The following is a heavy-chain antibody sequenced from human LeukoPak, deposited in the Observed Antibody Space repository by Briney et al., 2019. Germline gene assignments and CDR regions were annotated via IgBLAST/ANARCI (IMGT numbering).Heavy chain of an antibody. CDR3: ARDLYYYDSNYFDY. CDR2: IWYDGSNK. CDR1: GFTFSNYG. J-gene: IGHJ4*02. D-gene: IGHD3-22*01. Sequence: GGSLRLSCAASGFTFSNYGMHWVRQAPGKGLEWVAVIWYDGSNKYYADSVKGRFTISRDNSKNTLDLQMNSLRAEDTAVYYCARDLYYYDSNYFDYWGQGTLVTVSS. V-gene: IGHV3-33*01.